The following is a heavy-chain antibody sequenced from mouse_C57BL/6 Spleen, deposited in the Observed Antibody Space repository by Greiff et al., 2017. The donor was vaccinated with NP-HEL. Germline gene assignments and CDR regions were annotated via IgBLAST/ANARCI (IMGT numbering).Heavy chain of an antibody. D-gene: IGHD2-4*01. J-gene: IGHJ3*01. CDR2: ISNGGGST. CDR3: ARQDDYDWFAY. V-gene: IGHV5-12*01. CDR1: GFTFSDYY. Sequence: EVMLVESGGGLVQPGGSLKLSCAASGFTFSDYYMYWVRQTPEKRLEWVAYISNGGGSTYYPDTVKGRFTISRDNAKNTLYLQMSRLKSEDTAMYYCARQDDYDWFAYWGQGTLVTVSA.